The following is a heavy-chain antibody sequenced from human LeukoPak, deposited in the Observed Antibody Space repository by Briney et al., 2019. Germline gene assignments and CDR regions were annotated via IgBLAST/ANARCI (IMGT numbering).Heavy chain of an antibody. CDR1: GFTFSSSA. CDR2: ISGSGDST. D-gene: IGHD6-13*01. CDR3: AKTRPLDSSSWSHGDY. V-gene: IGHV3-23*01. Sequence: GGSLRLSCAASGFTFSSSAMSWVRQAPGKGLEWVSAISGSGDSTYYGDSVKGRFTISRDNSKNTLYLQMNGLRAEDTAVYYCAKTRPLDSSSWSHGDYWGQGTLVTVSS. J-gene: IGHJ4*02.